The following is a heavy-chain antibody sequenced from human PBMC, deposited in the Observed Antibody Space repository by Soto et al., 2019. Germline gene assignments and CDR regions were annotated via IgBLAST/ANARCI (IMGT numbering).Heavy chain of an antibody. V-gene: IGHV4-59*12. CDR2: ISRSEST. Sequence: QVQLQESGPGVVKPSETLSLTCSVSGVSISGSYWSWIRQSPGKGLEWIGWIGYISRSESTNYNSSLESRVTLSVDTSKNQFSLKLNSVTAADTAVYYCARGGASSQWFDAWGQGTLVTVSS. CDR3: ARGGASSQWFDA. CDR1: GVSISGSY. J-gene: IGHJ5*02.